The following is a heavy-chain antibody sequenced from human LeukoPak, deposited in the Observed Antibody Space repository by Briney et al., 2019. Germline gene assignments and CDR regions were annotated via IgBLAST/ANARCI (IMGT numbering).Heavy chain of an antibody. CDR1: GDSISHHIYY. D-gene: IGHD1-1*01. CDR3: ARLKALSGHRGAFDV. Sequence: PSETLSLTCTVSGDSISHHIYYWVWIRQPPGEGLVWIATVYYTGTTYYNPSLQSRVSISIDTSKNQFSRQLWSVAAADTAVYYCARLKALSGHRGAFDVWGQGTMVTVSS. V-gene: IGHV4-39*01. J-gene: IGHJ3*01. CDR2: VYYTGTT.